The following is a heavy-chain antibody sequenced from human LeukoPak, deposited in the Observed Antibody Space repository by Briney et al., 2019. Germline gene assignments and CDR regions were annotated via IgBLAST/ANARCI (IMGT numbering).Heavy chain of an antibody. CDR2: ISYDGSNK. V-gene: IGHV3-30-3*01. CDR1: GFTFSSYA. J-gene: IGHJ4*02. D-gene: IGHD1-26*01. Sequence: PGRSLRLSCAASGFTFSSYAMHWVRQAPGKGLEWVAVISYDGSNKYYADSVKGRFTISRDNSKNTLYLQMNSLRAEDTAVYYCARVGGSYWVDYWGQGTLVTVSS. CDR3: ARVGGSYWVDY.